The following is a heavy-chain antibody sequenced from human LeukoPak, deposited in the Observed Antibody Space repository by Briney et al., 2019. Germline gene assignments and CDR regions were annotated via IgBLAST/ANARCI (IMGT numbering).Heavy chain of an antibody. D-gene: IGHD3-22*01. J-gene: IGHJ4*02. CDR2: ISAYNGNT. V-gene: IGHV1-18*01. Sequence: ASVKVSCKASDYIFTSYGISWVRQAPGQGLEWMGWISAYNGNTHYAQKLQGRVTMTTDTSTSTVYMELRSLRSDDTAAYYCARGSPPRRNYDSRGYYSYYFDYWGQGTLVTVSS. CDR3: ARGSPPRRNYDSRGYYSYYFDY. CDR1: DYIFTSYG.